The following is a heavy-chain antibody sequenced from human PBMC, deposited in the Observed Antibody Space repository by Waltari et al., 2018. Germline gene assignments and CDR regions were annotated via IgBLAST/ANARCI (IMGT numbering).Heavy chain of an antibody. CDR2: IYHSGST. J-gene: IGHJ4*02. CDR1: GYSISSGYY. V-gene: IGHV4-38-2*02. CDR3: ARDGTEYNY. D-gene: IGHD6-13*01. Sequence: QVQLQESGPGLVKPSETLSLTCTVSGYSISSGYYWGWIRQPPGKGLAWIGSIYHSGSTYYNPSLKSRVTISVDTSKNQFSLKLSSVTAADTAVYYCARDGTEYNYWGQGTLVTVSS.